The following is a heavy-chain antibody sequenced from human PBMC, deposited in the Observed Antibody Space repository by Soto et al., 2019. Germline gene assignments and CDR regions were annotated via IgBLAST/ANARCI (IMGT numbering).Heavy chain of an antibody. CDR1: GFTFGDYG. J-gene: IGHJ4*02. D-gene: IGHD5-12*01. CDR3: SISGGYDNYIDC. Sequence: GGSLRLSCTVSGFTFGDYGFNWFRQAPGKGLEWVGFIRSKANDATPQYAASVIGRFTISRDDSKSIVYLQMNSLEIEDTAVYYCSISGGYDNYIDCWGQGNLVTVSS. CDR2: IRSKANDATP. V-gene: IGHV3-49*03.